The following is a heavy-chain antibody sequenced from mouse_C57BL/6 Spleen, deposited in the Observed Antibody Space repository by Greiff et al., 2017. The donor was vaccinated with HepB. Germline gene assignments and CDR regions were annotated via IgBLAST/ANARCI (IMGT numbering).Heavy chain of an antibody. J-gene: IGHJ2*01. CDR2: IYPRSGNT. CDR1: GYTFTSYG. D-gene: IGHD1-1*01. Sequence: VKLMESGAELARPGASVKLSCKASGYTFTSYGISWVKQRTGQGLEWIGEIYPRSGNTYYNEKFKGKATLTADKSSSTAYMGLRSLTSEDSAVYFCARSLITTGARDYWGQGTTLTVSS. CDR3: ARSLITTGARDY. V-gene: IGHV1-81*01.